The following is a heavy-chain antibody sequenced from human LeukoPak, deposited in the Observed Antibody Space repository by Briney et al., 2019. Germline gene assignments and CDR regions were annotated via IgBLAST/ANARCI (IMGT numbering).Heavy chain of an antibody. Sequence: ASVKVSCKASGYTFTSYGSSWVRQAPGQGLEWMGWISAYNGNTNYAQKLQGRVTMTTDTSTSTAYMELRSLRSDDTAVYYCARTSVVVAAEPFDYWGQGTLVTVSS. CDR1: GYTFTSYG. CDR3: ARTSVVVAAEPFDY. V-gene: IGHV1-18*01. CDR2: ISAYNGNT. J-gene: IGHJ4*02. D-gene: IGHD2-15*01.